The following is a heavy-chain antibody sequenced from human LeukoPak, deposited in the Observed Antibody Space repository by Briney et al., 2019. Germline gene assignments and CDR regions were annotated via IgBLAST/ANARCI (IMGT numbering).Heavy chain of an antibody. CDR3: AREFNSSTWRPLDY. V-gene: IGHV4-4*07. Sequence: SETLSLTCTVSGGSISSYYWSWIRQPAGKGLEWIGRIFTSGSTNYNPSLKSRVTMSVDTSKNQFSLKLTSVNAADTAVYYCAREFNSSTWRPLDYWDQGSLVTVSS. D-gene: IGHD6-13*01. CDR2: IFTSGST. CDR1: GGSISSYY. J-gene: IGHJ4*02.